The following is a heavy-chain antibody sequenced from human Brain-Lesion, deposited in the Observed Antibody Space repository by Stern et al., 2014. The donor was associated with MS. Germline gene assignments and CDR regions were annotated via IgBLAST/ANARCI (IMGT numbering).Heavy chain of an antibody. D-gene: IGHD2-2*01. J-gene: IGHJ4*02. CDR2: ISTTASNI. V-gene: IGHV3-11*01. CDR3: AISSSRYYFDS. CDR1: GFIFSDYY. Sequence: QVQLVQSGGTLVKPGWSLTLSCAASGFIFSDYYMNWIRQAPGQGLEWFSYISTTASNIYYADSVKGRFTISRDNTKNSLFLLMSSLRAEDTAVYYCAISSSRYYFDSWGLGTLVTVSS.